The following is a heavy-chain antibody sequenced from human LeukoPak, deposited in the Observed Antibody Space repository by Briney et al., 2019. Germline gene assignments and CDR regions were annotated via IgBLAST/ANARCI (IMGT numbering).Heavy chain of an antibody. D-gene: IGHD2-2*02. CDR2: INAGNGNT. J-gene: IGHJ6*03. V-gene: IGHV1-3*01. Sequence: ASVKVSCKASGYTSTSYAMHWVRQAPGQRLEWMGWINAGNGNTKYSQKFQGRVTITRDTSASTAYMELSSLRSEDTAVYYCARVAVPAAISSLYYYYYMDVWGKGTTVTVSS. CDR3: ARVAVPAAISSLYYYYYMDV. CDR1: GYTSTSYA.